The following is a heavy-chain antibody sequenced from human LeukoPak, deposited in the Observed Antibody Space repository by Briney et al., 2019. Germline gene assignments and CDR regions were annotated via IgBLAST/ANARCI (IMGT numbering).Heavy chain of an antibody. D-gene: IGHD3-9*01. CDR3: ARDLRATDADYYYYYYGMDV. Sequence: GGSLRLSCAASGFTFSSYAMHWVRQAPGKGLEWVAVISYDGSNKYYADSVKGRFTISRDNSKNTLYLQMNSLRAEDTAVYYCARDLRATDADYYYYYYGMDVWGQGTTVTVSS. CDR1: GFTFSSYA. CDR2: ISYDGSNK. J-gene: IGHJ6*02. V-gene: IGHV3-30-3*01.